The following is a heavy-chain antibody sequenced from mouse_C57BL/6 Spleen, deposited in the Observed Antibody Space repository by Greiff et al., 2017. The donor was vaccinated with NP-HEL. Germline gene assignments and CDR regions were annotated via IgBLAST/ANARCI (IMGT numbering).Heavy chain of an antibody. CDR1: GYAFSSYW. D-gene: IGHD2-1*01. J-gene: IGHJ3*01. Sequence: VQLQQSGAELVKPGASVKISCKASGYAFSSYWMNWVKQRPGKGLEWIGQIYPGDGDTNYNGKFKGKATLTADKSSSTAYMQLSSLTSEDSAVYFCARGIYYGNYEFAYGGQGTLVTVSA. V-gene: IGHV1-80*01. CDR3: ARGIYYGNYEFAY. CDR2: IYPGDGDT.